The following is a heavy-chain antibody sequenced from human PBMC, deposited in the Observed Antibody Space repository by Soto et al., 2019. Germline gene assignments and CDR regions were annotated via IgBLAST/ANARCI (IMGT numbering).Heavy chain of an antibody. J-gene: IGHJ4*02. Sequence: GGSLRLSCAASGFTFSSYAMSWVRQAPGKGLEWVSAISGSGGSTYYADSVKGRFTIPRDNSKNTLYLQMNSLRAEDTAVYYCATLTIFGVVSGAYWGQGTLVTVSS. CDR2: ISGSGGST. D-gene: IGHD3-3*01. CDR3: ATLTIFGVVSGAY. V-gene: IGHV3-23*01. CDR1: GFTFSSYA.